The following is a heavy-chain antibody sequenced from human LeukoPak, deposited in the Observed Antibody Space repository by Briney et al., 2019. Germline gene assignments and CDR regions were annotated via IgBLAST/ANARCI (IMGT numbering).Heavy chain of an antibody. D-gene: IGHD2/OR15-2a*01. V-gene: IGHV4-39*01. Sequence: SETLSLTCTVSGGSISSSSYYWGWIRQPPGKGLEWIGSIYYSGSTYYNPSLKSRVTISVDTSKNQFSLKLRSVTAADTAVYYCARHATTYRLNWFDSWGQGTLVTVSS. CDR2: IYYSGST. CDR1: GGSISSSSYY. J-gene: IGHJ5*01. CDR3: ARHATTYRLNWFDS.